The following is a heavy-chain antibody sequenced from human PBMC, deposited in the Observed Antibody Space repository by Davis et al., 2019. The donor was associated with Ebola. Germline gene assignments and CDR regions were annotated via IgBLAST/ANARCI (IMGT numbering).Heavy chain of an antibody. D-gene: IGHD3-3*01. Sequence: GESLKISCAASGFTFSSYDMSWVRQAPGKGLEWVSGISDSGSSTYYADSVKGRFTISRDNSKKTLYLQMNSLRAEDTAVYYCAKSGLSFGVVKYHYGMDVWGKGTTVTVSS. J-gene: IGHJ6*04. CDR1: GFTFSSYD. CDR3: AKSGLSFGVVKYHYGMDV. CDR2: ISDSGSST. V-gene: IGHV3-23*01.